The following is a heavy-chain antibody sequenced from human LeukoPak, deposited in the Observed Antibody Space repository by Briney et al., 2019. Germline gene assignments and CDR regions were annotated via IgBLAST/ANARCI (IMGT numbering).Heavy chain of an antibody. CDR2: IIPILGIA. V-gene: IGHV1-69*04. D-gene: IGHD1-14*01. Sequence: SVKVSCKASGGTFSSYAISWVRQAPGQGLEWMGRIIPILGIANYAQKFQGRVTITADKSTSTAYMELSSLRSEDTAVYYCARVVSRTSPGVPWGQGTLVTVSS. CDR1: GGTFSSYA. J-gene: IGHJ5*02. CDR3: ARVVSRTSPGVP.